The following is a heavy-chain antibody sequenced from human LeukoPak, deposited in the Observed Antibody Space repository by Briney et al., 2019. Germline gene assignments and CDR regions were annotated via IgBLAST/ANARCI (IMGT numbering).Heavy chain of an antibody. D-gene: IGHD4-23*01. V-gene: IGHV3-23*01. CDR1: GFTVSAYA. CDR3: VKDFCRGGNCPFPFFDS. CDR2: TVAGYSET. J-gene: IGHJ4*02. Sequence: GGSLRLSCAASGFTVSAYAMAWVRQAPGKGLEWVSITVAGYSETHYADSVRGRFTISRDDSSNTLSLEMNSLRADDTGTYYCVKDFCRGGNCPFPFFDSWGQGTVVTVSS.